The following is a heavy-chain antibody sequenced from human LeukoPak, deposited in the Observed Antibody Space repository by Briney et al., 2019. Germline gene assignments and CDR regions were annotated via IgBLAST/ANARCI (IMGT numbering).Heavy chain of an antibody. J-gene: IGHJ5*02. CDR3: ALGGISSSWFYWFDP. CDR1: GYKFTSYW. V-gene: IGHV5-10-1*01. Sequence: GESLKISCKGSGYKFTSYWISWVRQTPGKGLEWMGRIDPSDSYTNYSPSFQGKVTVSADNSITTAYLNFKSLRTSDSGIYYCALGGISSSWFYWFDPWGPGTLVTVSS. CDR2: IDPSDSYT. D-gene: IGHD3-22*01.